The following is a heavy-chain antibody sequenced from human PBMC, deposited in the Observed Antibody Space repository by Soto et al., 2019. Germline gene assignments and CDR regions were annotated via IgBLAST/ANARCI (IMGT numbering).Heavy chain of an antibody. V-gene: IGHV4-4*02. D-gene: IGHD6-19*01. CDR3: ARRAVAGTSWFDP. CDR1: GGSITTTNW. J-gene: IGHJ5*02. Sequence: SETLSLTCAVPGGSITTTNWWNWVRQPPGKGLEWIGEIYHSGRTNFNPSLKSRVTISIDQSKNQVSLKLSSVTAADTAVYYCARRAVAGTSWFDPWGQGTQVTV. CDR2: IYHSGRT.